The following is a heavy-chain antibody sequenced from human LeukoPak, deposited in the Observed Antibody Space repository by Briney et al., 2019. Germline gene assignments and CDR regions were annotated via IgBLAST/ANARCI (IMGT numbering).Heavy chain of an antibody. Sequence: PGGSLRLSCAASGLIFSNYWMHWVRQAPGKGLVWVSRINSDGSSTIYVDSVKGRFTISRDSSRNTLYLQMDSLRYEDTALYYCARDPLRGWGDYFDYWGQGTLVTVSS. V-gene: IGHV3-74*01. D-gene: IGHD3-10*01. J-gene: IGHJ4*02. CDR1: GLIFSNYW. CDR2: INSDGSST. CDR3: ARDPLRGWGDYFDY.